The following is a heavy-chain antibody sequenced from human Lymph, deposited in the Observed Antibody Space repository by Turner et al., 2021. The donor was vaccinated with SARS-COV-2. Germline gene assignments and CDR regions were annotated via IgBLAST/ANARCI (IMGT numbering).Heavy chain of an antibody. CDR3: ARDNPHDAFDI. Sequence: EVQLVETGGGLIQPGGSLRLSCAASGFNVSSNYMSWVRQAPGKGLEWVSVIYSGGSTLYADSVRGRFTISRDNSKNTLYLQMNSLRAEDTAVYYCARDNPHDAFDIWGQGTMVTVSS. CDR2: IYSGGST. J-gene: IGHJ3*02. V-gene: IGHV3-53*02. CDR1: GFNVSSNY.